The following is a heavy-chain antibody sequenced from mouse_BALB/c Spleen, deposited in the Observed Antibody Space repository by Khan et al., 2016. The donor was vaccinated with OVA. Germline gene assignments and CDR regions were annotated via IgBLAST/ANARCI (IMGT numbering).Heavy chain of an antibody. CDR1: GFSLTTYG. V-gene: IGHV2-2*01. J-gene: IGHJ3*01. CDR3: ARNSYMYDFTY. D-gene: IGHD2-14*01. Sequence: QVQLKQSGPGLVQPSQSLSITCTVSGFSLTTYGVHWVRQSPGKGLEWLGLIWSGGNTDYNAAFISRLSITKDNSKSQVFFKMNNLQADDTAMYYCARNSYMYDFTYWGQGTLVTVSA. CDR2: IWSGGNT.